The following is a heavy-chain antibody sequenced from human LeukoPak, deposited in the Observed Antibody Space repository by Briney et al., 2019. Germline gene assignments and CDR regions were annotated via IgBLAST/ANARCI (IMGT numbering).Heavy chain of an antibody. CDR3: ARHGTTAMVTSYFDY. CDR1: GGSISSSSYY. D-gene: IGHD5-18*01. Sequence: SETLSLTCTVSGGSISSSSYYWGWIRQPPGKGLEWIGSIYYSGSTYYNPSLKSRVTISVDTSKNQFSLQLSTVTAADTAVYYCARHGTTAMVTSYFDYWGQGTLVTVSS. V-gene: IGHV4-39*07. CDR2: IYYSGST. J-gene: IGHJ4*02.